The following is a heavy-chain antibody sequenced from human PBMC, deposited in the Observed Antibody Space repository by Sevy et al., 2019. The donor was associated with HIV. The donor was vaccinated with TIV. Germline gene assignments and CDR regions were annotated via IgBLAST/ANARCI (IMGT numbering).Heavy chain of an antibody. CDR1: GYTFTGYY. V-gene: IGHV1-2*02. CDR2: INPNSSDI. D-gene: IGHD2-21*02. J-gene: IGHJ3*02. Sequence: ASVKVSCKVSGYTFTGYYMNWVRQAPGQGLEWMGWINPNSSDIQYSEKFQGRVTMIRDTSIRTAYMQLSILRSDDTAVDYYSRDFLAVTCIPFDACDIWGQGTMVTVSS. CDR3: SRDFLAVTCIPFDACDI.